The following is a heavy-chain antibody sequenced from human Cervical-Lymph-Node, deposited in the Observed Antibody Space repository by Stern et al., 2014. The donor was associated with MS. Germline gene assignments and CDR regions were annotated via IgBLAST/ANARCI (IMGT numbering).Heavy chain of an antibody. CDR3: AAVPRDHGAFDI. J-gene: IGHJ3*02. D-gene: IGHD6-19*01. CDR2: INTIFGTA. CDR1: GVTFSSYA. V-gene: IGHV1-69*06. Sequence: QVQLGQSGAEVKKPGSSVKVSCKASGVTFSSYAISWVRQAPGQGLEWVVGINTIFGTAIYAQKVQVSVSITADKSTSTVYMELSRLRSEDTAVYYCAAVPRDHGAFDIWGQGTMVTVSS.